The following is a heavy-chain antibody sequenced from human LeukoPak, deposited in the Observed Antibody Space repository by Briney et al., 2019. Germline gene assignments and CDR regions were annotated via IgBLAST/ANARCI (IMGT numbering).Heavy chain of an antibody. CDR2: IYHSGSN. CDR1: GYSISSSYY. J-gene: IGHJ4*02. V-gene: IGHV4-38-2*02. CDR3: ARDLVWFGSFDY. D-gene: IGHD3-10*01. Sequence: SETLSLTCSVSGYSISSSYYWGWIRQPPGKGLEWLGTIYHSGSNYYNPSLKSRVTISLDTSKNQFSLKLSSVTAADTAVYYCARDLVWFGSFDYWGQGTLVTVSS.